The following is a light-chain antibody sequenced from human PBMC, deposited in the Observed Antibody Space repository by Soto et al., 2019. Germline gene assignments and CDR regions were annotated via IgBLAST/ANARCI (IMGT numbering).Light chain of an antibody. CDR3: QQYHSSPLVT. J-gene: IGKJ5*01. V-gene: IGKV3-20*01. Sequence: EIVLTQSPGTLSLSPGERATLSCRASQSVSSTYLAWYQQKPGQAPRLLIYGASSRATGIPDRFSGSVYGTDFTLTISRLEPEDFAVYYCQQYHSSPLVTFGQGTRLRLN. CDR1: QSVSSTY. CDR2: GAS.